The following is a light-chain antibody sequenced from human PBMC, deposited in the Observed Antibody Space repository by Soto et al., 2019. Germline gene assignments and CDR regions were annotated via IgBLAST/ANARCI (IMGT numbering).Light chain of an antibody. J-gene: IGLJ1*01. CDR3: AAWDDSLNGPHYG. V-gene: IGLV1-44*01. Sequence: QSVLTQPASVSGSPGQSITISCTGTSSDVGNYNLVSWYQQLPGTAPKLLIYSNNQRPSGVPDRFSGSKSGTSASLAISGLQSEDEADYYCAAWDDSLNGPHYGFGTGTKVTVL. CDR1: SSDVGNYNL. CDR2: SNN.